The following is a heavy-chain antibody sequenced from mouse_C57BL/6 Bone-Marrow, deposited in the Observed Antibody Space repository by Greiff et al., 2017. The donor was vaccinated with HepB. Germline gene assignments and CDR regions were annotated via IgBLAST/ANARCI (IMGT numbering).Heavy chain of an antibody. CDR1: GYTFTSYW. CDR3: ARSTDSSGPAWFAY. CDR2: IEPSDSYT. V-gene: IGHV1-69*01. D-gene: IGHD3-2*02. J-gene: IGHJ3*01. Sequence: QVQLQQPGAELVMPGASVKLSCKASGYTFTSYWMHWVKQRPGQGLEWIGEIEPSDSYTNYNQKFKGKSTLTVDQSSSTAYMQLSSLTSEDSAVYYCARSTDSSGPAWFAYWGQGTLVTVSA.